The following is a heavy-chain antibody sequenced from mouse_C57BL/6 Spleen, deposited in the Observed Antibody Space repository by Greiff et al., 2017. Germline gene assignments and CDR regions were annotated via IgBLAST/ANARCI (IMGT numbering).Heavy chain of an antibody. CDR2: NDPETGGT. CDR1: GYTFTEYE. D-gene: IGHD2-13*01. V-gene: IGHV1-15*01. Sequence: QVQLQQSGAELVRPGASVPLSRKASGYTFTEYEMHWVKQTPVHGLEWIGANDPETGGTAYNQKFKGKAKLTADKASSAAYRELRDRTSEDSAVNYCSRVGDGDYDDWGQGTTLTVSS. CDR3: SRVGDGDYDD. J-gene: IGHJ2*01.